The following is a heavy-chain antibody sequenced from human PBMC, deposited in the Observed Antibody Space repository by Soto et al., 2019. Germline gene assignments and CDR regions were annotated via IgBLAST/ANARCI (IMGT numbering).Heavy chain of an antibody. J-gene: IGHJ4*02. CDR2: ISGSGGST. Sequence: EVQLVESGGGLVQPGGSLRLSCAASGFTFSSYAMSWVRQAPGKGLEWVSAISGSGGSTYYADSVKGRFTISRDNSKNTLYLQMNSLRAEDTAVYYCAKVGPKFPIVVVTEPDYWGQGTLVTVSS. D-gene: IGHD2-21*02. V-gene: IGHV3-23*04. CDR1: GFTFSSYA. CDR3: AKVGPKFPIVVVTEPDY.